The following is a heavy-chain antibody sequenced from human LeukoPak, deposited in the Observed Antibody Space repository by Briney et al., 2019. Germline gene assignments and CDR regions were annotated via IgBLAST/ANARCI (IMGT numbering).Heavy chain of an antibody. D-gene: IGHD4-17*01. Sequence: SVKVSCKASGGTFSSYAISWVRQAPGQGLEWMGRIIPVFGTANYAQKFQGRVTITTDESTSTAYMELSSLRSEDTAVYYCASRADYGEDYWGQGTLVTVSS. CDR3: ASRADYGEDY. CDR1: GGTFSSYA. V-gene: IGHV1-69*05. CDR2: IIPVFGTA. J-gene: IGHJ4*02.